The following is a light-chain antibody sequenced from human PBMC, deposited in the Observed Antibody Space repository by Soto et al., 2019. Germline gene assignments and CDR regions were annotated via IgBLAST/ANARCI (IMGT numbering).Light chain of an antibody. Sequence: EIVLTQAPATLSLSPGERATLSCRASQSIGLAIAWYQHKPGQAPRLLIFDASQRATGIPDRFSGSGSGTDFSLTISSLEPGDLAVYYCQQYGSSPRTFGQGTKVDIK. V-gene: IGKV3-20*01. CDR1: QSIGLA. CDR3: QQYGSSPRT. J-gene: IGKJ1*01. CDR2: DAS.